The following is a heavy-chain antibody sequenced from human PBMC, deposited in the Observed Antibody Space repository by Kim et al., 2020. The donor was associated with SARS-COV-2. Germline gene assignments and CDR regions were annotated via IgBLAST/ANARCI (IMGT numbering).Heavy chain of an antibody. CDR2: IIPIFGTA. D-gene: IGHD1-7*01. CDR1: GGTFSSYA. Sequence: SVKVSCKASGGTFSSYAISWVRQAPGQGLEWMGGIIPIFGTANYAQKFQGRVTITADESTSTAYMELSSLRSEDTAVYYCARDTDNWNYPYYYYGMDVWGQGTTVTVSS. V-gene: IGHV1-69*13. CDR3: ARDTDNWNYPYYYYGMDV. J-gene: IGHJ6*02.